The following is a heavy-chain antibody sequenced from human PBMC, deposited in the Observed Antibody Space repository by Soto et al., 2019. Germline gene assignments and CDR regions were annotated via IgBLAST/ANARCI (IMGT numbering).Heavy chain of an antibody. V-gene: IGHV1-8*01. CDR1: GYTFTSYD. CDR3: ARGINYYDSGDEAFEI. CDR2: MNPNSGNT. Sequence: QVQLVQSGAEVKKPGASVKVSCKASGYTFTSYDINWVRQATGHGLEWMGWMNPNSGNTGYAQKFQGRATMTRNTSMSTAYMELSSLRSEATAVYYCARGINYYDSGDEAFEIWGQGTMVTVSS. J-gene: IGHJ3*02. D-gene: IGHD3-10*01.